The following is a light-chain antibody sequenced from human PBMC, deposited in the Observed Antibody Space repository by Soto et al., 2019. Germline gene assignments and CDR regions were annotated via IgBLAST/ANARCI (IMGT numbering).Light chain of an antibody. Sequence: QAVVTQEPSLTVSPGGTVTLTCGSTTGTVTSGHYPYWFQQKPGQAPRTLIYDTSNKHSWTPARFSGSLLGGKAALALSGAQPEDEAEYYGLLSYSGARIFGGGTKLTVL. CDR1: TGTVTSGHY. V-gene: IGLV7-46*01. J-gene: IGLJ2*01. CDR3: LLSYSGARI. CDR2: DTS.